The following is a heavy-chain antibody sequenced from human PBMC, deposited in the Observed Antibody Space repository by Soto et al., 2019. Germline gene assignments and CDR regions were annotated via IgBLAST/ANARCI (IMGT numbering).Heavy chain of an antibody. CDR3: ASDPVGGYSDGPSDYYYGMDV. J-gene: IGHJ6*02. D-gene: IGHD5-18*01. V-gene: IGHV1-18*04. CDR2: ISAYNGNT. Sequence: ASVKVSCKASGYTFTSYGISWVRQAPGQGLEWMGWISAYNGNTNYAQKLQGRVTMTTDTSTSTAYMELRSPRSEDTALYCGASDPVGGYSDGPSDYYYGMDVWGQGTTVTVSS. CDR1: GYTFTSYG.